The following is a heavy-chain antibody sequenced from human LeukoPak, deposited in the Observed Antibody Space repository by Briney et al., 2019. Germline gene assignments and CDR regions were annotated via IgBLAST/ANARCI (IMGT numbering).Heavy chain of an antibody. CDR3: AKDLTWNTADY. CDR2: INTDGRTT. Sequence: GGSLRLSCAASGFTFSSYWIHWFRQAPGKGLVWVSRINTDGRTTGYADSVRGRFTISRDNAKNTLYLQMNGLRAEDTAVYYCAKDLTWNTADYWGQGTLVTVSS. CDR1: GFTFSSYW. D-gene: IGHD1/OR15-1a*01. J-gene: IGHJ4*02. V-gene: IGHV3-74*01.